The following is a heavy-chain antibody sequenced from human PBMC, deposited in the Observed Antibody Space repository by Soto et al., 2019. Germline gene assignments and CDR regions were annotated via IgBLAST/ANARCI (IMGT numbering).Heavy chain of an antibody. V-gene: IGHV3-33*01. D-gene: IGHD2-15*01. Sequence: QVQLVESGGGVVQPGRSLRLSCAASGFTFSSYGMHWVRQAPGKGLEWVALIWFDGSDKYYTESVKVRFTISRDNSKSTLYLQMNSLRAEDTAVYYCARLYCSASSCYSVGAFDIRGQGKMVTVSS. J-gene: IGHJ3*02. CDR1: GFTFSSYG. CDR3: ARLYCSASSCYSVGAFDI. CDR2: IWFDGSDK.